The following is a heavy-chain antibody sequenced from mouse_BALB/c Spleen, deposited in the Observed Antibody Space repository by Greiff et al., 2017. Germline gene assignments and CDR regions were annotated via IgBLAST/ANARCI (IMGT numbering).Heavy chain of an antibody. V-gene: IGHV5-12-2*01. CDR2: ISNGGGST. CDR3: ARPPYFDY. CDR1: GFTFSSYT. J-gene: IGHJ2*01. Sequence: EVHLVESGGGLVQPGGSLKLSCAASGFTFSSYTMSWVRQTPEKRLEWVAYISNGGGSTYYPDTVKGRFTISRDNAKNTLYLQMSSLKSEDTAMYYCARPPYFDYWGQGTTLTVSS.